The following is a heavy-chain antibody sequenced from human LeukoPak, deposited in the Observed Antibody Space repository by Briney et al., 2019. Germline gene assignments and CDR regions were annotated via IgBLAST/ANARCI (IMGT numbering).Heavy chain of an antibody. J-gene: IGHJ1*01. CDR3: ARAPSEIGGYYPEYFRH. D-gene: IGHD3-22*01. V-gene: IGHV3-74*01. CDR2: IKSDGST. Sequence: GGSLRLSCAASGFTFSTYWMHWVRQAPGKGLVWVSRIKSDGSTNYADSVKGRFTIARDNAKNTVSLQMNSLRPEDTGVYYCARAPSEIGGYYPEYFRHWGQGTLVTVSS. CDR1: GFTFSTYW.